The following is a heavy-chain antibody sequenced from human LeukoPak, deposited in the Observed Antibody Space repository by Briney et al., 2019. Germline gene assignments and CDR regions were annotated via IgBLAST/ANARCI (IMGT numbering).Heavy chain of an antibody. V-gene: IGHV4-34*01. Sequence: PSETLSLTCAACGGSFSGYYWSGLRQPPGKGRAWMGEINHSGSTNYNPSLKSRVTISVDTSKNQFSLKLSSVTAADTAVYYCARRSSWTDYEYFQHWGQGTLVTVSS. CDR1: GGSFSGYY. D-gene: IGHD6-13*01. CDR2: INHSGST. J-gene: IGHJ1*01. CDR3: ARRSSWTDYEYFQH.